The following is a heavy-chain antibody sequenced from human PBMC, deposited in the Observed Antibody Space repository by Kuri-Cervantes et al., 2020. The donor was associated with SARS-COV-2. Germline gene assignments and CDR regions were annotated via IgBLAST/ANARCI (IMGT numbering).Heavy chain of an antibody. CDR3: ARGRGLETHIDAFDI. D-gene: IGHD6-19*01. CDR2: AYYRSKWYN. Sequence: SQTLSLICAISGDRVSSNSAAWNWIRQSPSRGLEWLGSAYYRSKWYNDYAGSVISRITINADTSTNQFSLQLKSVTPEDTAVYFCARGRGLETHIDAFDIWGQGTLVTVSS. J-gene: IGHJ3*02. CDR1: GDRVSSNSAA. V-gene: IGHV6-1*01.